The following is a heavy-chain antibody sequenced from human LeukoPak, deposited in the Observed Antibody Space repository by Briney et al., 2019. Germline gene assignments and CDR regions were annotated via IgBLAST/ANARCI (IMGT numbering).Heavy chain of an antibody. J-gene: IGHJ6*03. CDR1: GGSISSYY. V-gene: IGHV4-59*12. D-gene: IGHD5-24*01. CDR2: IYYSGST. CDR3: ARGRSQYYYYYMDV. Sequence: SETLSLTCTVSGGSISSYYWSWIRQPPGKGLEWIGYIYYSGSTYYNPSLKSRVTISVDTSKNQFSLKLSSVTAADTAVYYCARGRSQYYYYYMDVWGKGTTVTVSS.